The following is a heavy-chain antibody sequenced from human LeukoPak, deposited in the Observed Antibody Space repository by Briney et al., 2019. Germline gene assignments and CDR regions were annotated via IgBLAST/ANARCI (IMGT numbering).Heavy chain of an antibody. Sequence: GGSLRLSCAASGFTFSDYYMSWIRQAPGKGLEWVSYISSRCSYTKYADSVKGRFTISRDNAKNSLHLQMNSLRAEDTAVYYCASSLTPGDGYNSRPFDYWGQGTLVTVSS. D-gene: IGHD5-24*01. CDR2: ISSRCSYT. V-gene: IGHV3-11*06. J-gene: IGHJ4*02. CDR1: GFTFSDYY. CDR3: ASSLTPGDGYNSRPFDY.